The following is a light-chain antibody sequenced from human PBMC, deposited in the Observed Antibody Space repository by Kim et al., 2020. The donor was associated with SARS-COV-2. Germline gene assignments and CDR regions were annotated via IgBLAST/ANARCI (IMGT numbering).Light chain of an antibody. Sequence: ASVGDRVTITCQASQDISNYLNWYQQKPGKAPKLLIYKASSLESGVPSRFSGSGSGTEFTLTVSSLQPDDFATYYCQQYNSYPWTFGQGTKVDIK. CDR1: QDISNY. V-gene: IGKV1-5*03. CDR2: KAS. CDR3: QQYNSYPWT. J-gene: IGKJ1*01.